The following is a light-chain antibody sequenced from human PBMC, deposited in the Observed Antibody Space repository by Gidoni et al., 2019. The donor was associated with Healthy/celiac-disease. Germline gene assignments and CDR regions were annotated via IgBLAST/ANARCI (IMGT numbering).Light chain of an antibody. CDR2: MAS. CDR3: QQYYSTLTWT. CDR1: QSVLYSSNNKNY. Sequence: DIVMPQSPDSLAVSLCERATINCKSSQSVLYSSNNKNYLAWYQQKPGQPPKLLIYMASTRESGGPDRFSGSGAGTDFTLTISRLQAEDVAVYYCQQYYSTLTWTFXQXTKV. J-gene: IGKJ1*01. V-gene: IGKV4-1*01.